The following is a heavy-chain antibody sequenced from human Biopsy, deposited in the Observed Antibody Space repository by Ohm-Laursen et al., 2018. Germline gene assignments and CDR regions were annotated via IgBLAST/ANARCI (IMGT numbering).Heavy chain of an antibody. Sequence: SETLSLTWAVTAGSISNIINYWGWIRQPLGKGLEWLGSIYHTGITDYNPSLKSRVTISVDTSNNQSSLNLSSLTAADTAVYYCARHSFGSGRDFWGQGTLVTVSS. V-gene: IGHV4-39*01. CDR3: ARHSFGSGRDF. J-gene: IGHJ4*02. D-gene: IGHD3-10*01. CDR2: IYHTGIT. CDR1: AGSISNIINY.